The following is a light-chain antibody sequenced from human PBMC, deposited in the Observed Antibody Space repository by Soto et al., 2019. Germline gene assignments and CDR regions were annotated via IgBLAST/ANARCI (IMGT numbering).Light chain of an antibody. CDR2: CAS. CDR1: QSVRSNY. J-gene: IGKJ2*01. V-gene: IGKV3-20*01. CDR3: QQYGGSPYT. Sequence: EIVLTQSPGTLSLSPGERATLSCRASQSVRSNYLARYQQKPGQAPRLLIYCASSRATGIPDRFSGTGSGTDFTLTISRLEPEYFAVYYCQQYGGSPYTFGLGTKLEIK.